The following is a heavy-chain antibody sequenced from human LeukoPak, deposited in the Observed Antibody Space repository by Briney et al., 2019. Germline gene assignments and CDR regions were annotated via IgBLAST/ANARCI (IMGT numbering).Heavy chain of an antibody. Sequence: SETLSLTCAVSGYSISSGYYWGWIRQPPGKGLEWIGNIYHSGSTYYNPSLKSRVTISVDKSKNQFPLKLRSVTAADTAVYYCARSVVTATLGWFDPWGQGTLVTVSS. CDR3: ARSVVTATLGWFDP. J-gene: IGHJ5*02. CDR1: GYSISSGYY. D-gene: IGHD2-21*02. CDR2: IYHSGST. V-gene: IGHV4-38-2*01.